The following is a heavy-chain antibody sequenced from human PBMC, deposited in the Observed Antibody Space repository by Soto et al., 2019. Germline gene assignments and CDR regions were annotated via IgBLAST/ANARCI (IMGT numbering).Heavy chain of an antibody. CDR1: GFTFSSYA. CDR3: ARDDYDILTGYYSYYMDV. J-gene: IGHJ6*03. V-gene: IGHV3-64*01. Sequence: GGSLRLSCVASGFTFSSYAMHWVRQAPGKGLEYVSAISSNGGSTYYANSVKGRFTISRDNSKNTLYLQMGSLRAEDMAVYYCARDDYDILTGYYSYYMDVWGKGTTVTVSS. CDR2: ISSNGGST. D-gene: IGHD3-9*01.